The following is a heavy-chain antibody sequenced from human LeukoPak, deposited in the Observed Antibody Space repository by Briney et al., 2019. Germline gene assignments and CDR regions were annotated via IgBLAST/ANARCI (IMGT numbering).Heavy chain of an antibody. CDR1: GVSISSYY. CDR3: ARGGYYDSSGYSAAEYFQH. J-gene: IGHJ1*01. Sequence: PSESLSLTCTVSGVSISSYYWSWIRQPAGKGLEWIGRIYTSGSTNYNPSLKSRVTISVDKSKNQFSLKLSSVTAADTAVYYCARGGYYDSSGYSAAEYFQHWGQGTLVIVSS. CDR2: IYTSGST. D-gene: IGHD3-22*01. V-gene: IGHV4-4*07.